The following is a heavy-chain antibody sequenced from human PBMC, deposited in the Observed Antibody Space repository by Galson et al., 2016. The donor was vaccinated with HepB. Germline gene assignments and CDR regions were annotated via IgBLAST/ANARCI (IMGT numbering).Heavy chain of an antibody. Sequence: SVKVSCKASGGTFNTYAINWVRQAPGQGLEWMGGIIPIFGTQNYAQKFQGRVTITADESTSTVHMDLSSLSTEDTVLYYCARCPYQMLWKYNWFDPWGQGTLVTVPS. D-gene: IGHD1-1*01. J-gene: IGHJ5*02. CDR1: GGTFNTYA. CDR3: ARCPYQMLWKYNWFDP. CDR2: IIPIFGTQ. V-gene: IGHV1-69*13.